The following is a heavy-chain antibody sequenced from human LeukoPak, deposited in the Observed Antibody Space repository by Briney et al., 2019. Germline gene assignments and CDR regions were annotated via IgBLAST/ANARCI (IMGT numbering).Heavy chain of an antibody. J-gene: IGHJ5*02. Sequence: SETLSLTCTVSGVSISSGTYYWSWIRPPAGKGLEWIGRIYKSGSTNYNPSHKSRVTISVDTHKNQFSLMLSSVSAADTAVYYCAREGLAMVRGVLPKEAWGWFVPWGQGALVTVSS. CDR1: GVSISSGTYY. CDR2: IYKSGST. CDR3: AREGLAMVRGVLPKEAWGWFVP. D-gene: IGHD3-10*01. V-gene: IGHV4-61*02.